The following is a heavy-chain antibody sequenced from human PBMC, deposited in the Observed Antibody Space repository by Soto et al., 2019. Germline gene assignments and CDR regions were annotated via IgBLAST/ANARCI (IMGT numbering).Heavy chain of an antibody. Sequence: QVQLVQSGAEVKKPGASVKVSCKASGYTFTSYAIHWVRQAPGQTLVWMGWINAGNGNTMYSRKFQGRVTITRDTSASTAYMEVSSLRSEGTAVYFCAREARGDYYDDKSWFSPCGQGSLVAVSS. CDR3: AREARGDYYDDKSWFSP. CDR1: GYTFTSYA. D-gene: IGHD3-3*01. V-gene: IGHV1-3*01. J-gene: IGHJ5*02. CDR2: INAGNGNT.